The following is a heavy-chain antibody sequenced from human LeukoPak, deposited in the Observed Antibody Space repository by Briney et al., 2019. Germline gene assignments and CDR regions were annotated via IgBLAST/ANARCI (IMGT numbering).Heavy chain of an antibody. CDR1: GFTLSNCS. CDR2: ISSSSSYI. Sequence: GGSLRLSCAASGFTLSNCSMNWVRLAPGKGLEWVAFISSSSSYIFYADSLKGRFTISRDNAKNSLYLQMNSLRADDTAVYYCARDLASGDDGLWGQGTLVTVSS. V-gene: IGHV3-21*01. D-gene: IGHD4-17*01. J-gene: IGHJ4*02. CDR3: ARDLASGDDGL.